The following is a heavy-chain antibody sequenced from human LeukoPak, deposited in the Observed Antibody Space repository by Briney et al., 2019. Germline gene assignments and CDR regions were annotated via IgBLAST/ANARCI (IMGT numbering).Heavy chain of an antibody. CDR3: ATNRRNYYGSGSYSALNY. D-gene: IGHD3-10*01. CDR1: GFTFSSYW. J-gene: IGHJ4*02. CDR2: INSDGSST. V-gene: IGHV3-74*01. Sequence: GGSLRLSCAASGFTFSSYWMHWVRQAPGKGLVWVSRINSDGSSTSYADSVKGRFTISRDNAKNTLYLQMNSLRAEDTAVYYCATNRRNYYGSGSYSALNYWGQGTLVTVSS.